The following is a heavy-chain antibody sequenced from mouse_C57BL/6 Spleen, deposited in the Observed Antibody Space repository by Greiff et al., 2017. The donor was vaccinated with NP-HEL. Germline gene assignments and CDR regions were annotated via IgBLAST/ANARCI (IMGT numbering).Heavy chain of an antibody. CDR3: ARHDYGGSYRYFDV. CDR1: GFTFSSYG. Sequence: DVMLVESGGDLVKPGGSLKLSCAASGFTFSSYGMSWVRQTPDKRLEWVATISSGGSYTYYPDSVKGRFTISRDNAKNTLYLQMSSLKSEDTAMYYCARHDYGGSYRYFDVWGTGTTVTVSS. CDR2: ISSGGSYT. J-gene: IGHJ1*03. D-gene: IGHD1-1*01. V-gene: IGHV5-6*02.